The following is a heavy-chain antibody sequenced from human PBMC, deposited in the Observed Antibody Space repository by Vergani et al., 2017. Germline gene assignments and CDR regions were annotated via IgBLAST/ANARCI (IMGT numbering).Heavy chain of an antibody. Sequence: EVQLVESGGGLIQPGGSLRLSCAASGFTFSSYAMSWVRQAPGKGLEWVSAISGSGGSTYYADSVKGRFTISRDNSKNTLYLEMNSLRAEDTAVYYCARYSSWELPGYYFDDWGQGTLVTVSS. CDR1: GFTFSSYA. D-gene: IGHD1-26*01. J-gene: IGHJ4*02. CDR3: ARYSSWELPGYYFDD. CDR2: ISGSGGST. V-gene: IGHV3-23*04.